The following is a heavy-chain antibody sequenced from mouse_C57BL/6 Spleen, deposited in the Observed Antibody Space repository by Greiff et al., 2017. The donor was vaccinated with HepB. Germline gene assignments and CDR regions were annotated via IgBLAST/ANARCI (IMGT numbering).Heavy chain of an antibody. D-gene: IGHD2-2*01. Sequence: VQLQQSGAELVRPGASVTLSCKASGYTFTDYEMHWVKQTPVHGLEWIGAIDPETGGTAYNQKFKGKAILTADKSSSTAYMELRSLTSEDSAVYYCTRFMVTTWYFDVWGTGTTVTVSS. CDR2: IDPETGGT. V-gene: IGHV1-15*01. CDR1: GYTFTDYE. J-gene: IGHJ1*03. CDR3: TRFMVTTWYFDV.